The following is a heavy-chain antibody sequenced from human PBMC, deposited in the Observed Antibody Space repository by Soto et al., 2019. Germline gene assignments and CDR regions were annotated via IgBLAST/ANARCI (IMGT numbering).Heavy chain of an antibody. CDR3: AREDESSGYAGTFRH. CDR2: TASDGNK. Sequence: QVQLVESGRDVVQPGRSLRLSCAVSGFTFNNYVIHWVRQAPGKGLEWVAVTASDGNKIYADSVKDRFTISRDSPNNKVNLEMNSLRSEDTAVYYCAREDESSGYAGTFRHWGQGTLVTVSP. J-gene: IGHJ1*01. V-gene: IGHV3-30-3*01. D-gene: IGHD3-22*01. CDR1: GFTFNNYV.